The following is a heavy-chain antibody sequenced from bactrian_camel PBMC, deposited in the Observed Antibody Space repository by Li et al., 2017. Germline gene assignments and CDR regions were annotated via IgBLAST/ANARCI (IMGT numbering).Heavy chain of an antibody. V-gene: IGHV3S10*01. Sequence: DVQLVESGGGSVQAGMSLRLSCAASGYTSKICSWNWYRQPPGKSRELVSSIFANGGTHYADSVKGRFTISQDNAGGNTASLQMSSLKPEDTAMYYCNIGLCGTWPPGEDNYWGQGTQVTVS. J-gene: IGHJ4*01. CDR3: NIGLCGTWPPGEDNY. CDR1: GYTSKICS. D-gene: IGHD5*01. CDR2: IFANGGT.